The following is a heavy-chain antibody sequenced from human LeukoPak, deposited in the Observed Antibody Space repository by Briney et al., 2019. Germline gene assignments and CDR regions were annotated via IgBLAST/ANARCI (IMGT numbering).Heavy chain of an antibody. Sequence: GGSLRLSCAASGFTFSDYYMSWMRQAPGKGLEWVSYISSSGSTIYYADSVKGRFTISRDNAKNSLYLQMNSLRAEDTAVYYCARGGRWLQPNWFDPWGQGTLVTVSS. D-gene: IGHD5-24*01. CDR1: GFTFSDYY. CDR2: ISSSGSTI. CDR3: ARGGRWLQPNWFDP. V-gene: IGHV3-11*01. J-gene: IGHJ5*02.